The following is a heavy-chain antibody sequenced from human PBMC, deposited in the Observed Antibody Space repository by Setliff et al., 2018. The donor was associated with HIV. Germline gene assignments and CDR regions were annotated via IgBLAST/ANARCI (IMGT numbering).Heavy chain of an antibody. D-gene: IGHD3-22*01. CDR2: INHSGNT. Sequence: SETLSLTCTVSSSSIRSGGYYWSWIRQPPGKGLEWIGEINHSGNTNYNPSLKSRVTISVVTSKSHFSLKMTSVTAADTAIYFCARGALSLTMTKLLSFFDSWGQGTQVTVSS. CDR3: ARGALSLTMTKLLSFFDS. CDR1: SSSIRSGGYY. V-gene: IGHV4-34*01. J-gene: IGHJ4*02.